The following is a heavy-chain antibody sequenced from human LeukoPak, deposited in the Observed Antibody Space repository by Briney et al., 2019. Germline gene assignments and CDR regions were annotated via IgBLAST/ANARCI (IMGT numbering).Heavy chain of an antibody. J-gene: IGHJ5*02. D-gene: IGHD3-10*01. CDR3: ARDSISYYYGSGRNL. Sequence: SETLSLTCTVSGGSVSSGSYYWSWIRQPPGKGLEWIGYIYYSGSTYYNPSLKSRVTISVDTSKNQFSLKLSSVTAADTAVYYCARDSISYYYGSGRNLWGQGTLVTVSS. V-gene: IGHV4-31*03. CDR2: IYYSGST. CDR1: GGSVSSGSYY.